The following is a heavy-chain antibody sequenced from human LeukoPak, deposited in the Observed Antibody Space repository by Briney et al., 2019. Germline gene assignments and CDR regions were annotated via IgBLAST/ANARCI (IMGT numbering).Heavy chain of an antibody. J-gene: IGHJ4*02. CDR1: GFTFGTYN. V-gene: IGHV3-21*01. D-gene: IGHD4/OR15-4a*01. CDR3: ASADYGGFDY. CDR2: ISSSSSYI. Sequence: GGSLRLSCAASGFTFGTYNMNWVRQAPGKELEWVSSISSSSSYIYYADSVKGRFTISRDNAKNSLYLQMNSLRAEDTAVYYCASADYGGFDYWGQGTLVTVSS.